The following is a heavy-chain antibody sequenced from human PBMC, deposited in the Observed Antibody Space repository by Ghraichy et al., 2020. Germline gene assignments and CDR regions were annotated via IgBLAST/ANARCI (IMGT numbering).Heavy chain of an antibody. Sequence: ETLSLTCAASGFTFSSYAMSWVRQAPGKGLEWVSAISGSGGSTYYADSVKGRFTISRDNSKNTLYLQMNSLRAEDTAVYYCAKGDSGYDPESFDYWGQGTLVTVSS. CDR2: ISGSGGST. V-gene: IGHV3-23*01. J-gene: IGHJ4*02. CDR3: AKGDSGYDPESFDY. D-gene: IGHD5-12*01. CDR1: GFTFSSYA.